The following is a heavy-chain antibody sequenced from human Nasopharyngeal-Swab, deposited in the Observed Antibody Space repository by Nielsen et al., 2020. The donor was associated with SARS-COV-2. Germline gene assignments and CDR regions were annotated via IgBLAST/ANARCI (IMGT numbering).Heavy chain of an antibody. CDR3: AKTNSGSYCN. CDR2: LNGDATTV. V-gene: IGHV3-74*01. D-gene: IGHD3-10*01. CDR1: GFTFSSSW. J-gene: IGHJ4*02. Sequence: GESLKISCAGSGFTFSSSWLHWVRQAPGEGLVWVARLNGDATTVDYADSVKGRFTISRDNSKSTLYLQMNSLRAEDTAVYYCAKTNSGSYCNWGQGTLVTVSS.